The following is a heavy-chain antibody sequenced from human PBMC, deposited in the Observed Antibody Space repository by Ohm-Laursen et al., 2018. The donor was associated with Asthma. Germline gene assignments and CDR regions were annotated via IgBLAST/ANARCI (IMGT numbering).Heavy chain of an antibody. CDR2: IYYSGST. J-gene: IGHJ4*02. V-gene: IGHV4-30-4*01. CDR1: GGSISSGDYY. Sequence: SQTLSLTCTVSGGSISSGDYYWSWIRQPPGKGLEWIGYIYYSGSTYYNPSLKSRVIISVDTAKNQFSLELTSVTAADTAVYFCARANYYYASTGYYFFNYWGQGSLVTVSS. D-gene: IGHD3-22*01. CDR3: ARANYYYASTGYYFFNY.